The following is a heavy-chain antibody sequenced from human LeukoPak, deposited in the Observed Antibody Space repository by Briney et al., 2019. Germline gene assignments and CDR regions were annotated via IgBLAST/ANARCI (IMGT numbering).Heavy chain of an antibody. CDR1: GFTFDDYG. Sequence: PGGSLRLSCAASGFTFDDYGMSWVRQAPGKGLEWVSGINWNGGSTGYADSVKGRFTISRDNAKNSLYLQMNSLRAEDTALYHCARSRVGATNNWFDPWGQGTLVTVSS. D-gene: IGHD1-26*01. J-gene: IGHJ5*02. V-gene: IGHV3-20*01. CDR3: ARSRVGATNNWFDP. CDR2: INWNGGST.